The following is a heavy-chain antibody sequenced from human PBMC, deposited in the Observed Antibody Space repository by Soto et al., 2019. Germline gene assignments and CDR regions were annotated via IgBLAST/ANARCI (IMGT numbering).Heavy chain of an antibody. V-gene: IGHV3-7*01. Sequence: EVQLVESGGGLVQPGGSLRLSCAASGFTFSSYWMSWVRQAPGKGLEWVANIKQDGSEKYYVHSVKGRFTISRDNAKTSLYLQMNSLRAEDTAVYYFARGSPSLEPLLEPSAFDIWGQGTMVTVSS. D-gene: IGHD1-1*01. CDR1: GFTFSSYW. CDR2: IKQDGSEK. CDR3: ARGSPSLEPLLEPSAFDI. J-gene: IGHJ3*02.